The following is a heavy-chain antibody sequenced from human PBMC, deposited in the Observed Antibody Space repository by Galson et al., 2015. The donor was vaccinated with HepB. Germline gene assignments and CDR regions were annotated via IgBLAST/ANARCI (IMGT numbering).Heavy chain of an antibody. CDR3: ARQGGVYSSSWDLDY. J-gene: IGHJ4*02. D-gene: IGHD6-6*01. CDR2: IYPGDSDT. CDR1: GYSFTSYW. Sequence: QSGAEVKKPGESLKISCKGSGYSFTSYWIAWVRQMPGKGLEWMGIIYPGDSDTRYSPSFQGQVAISADKSISTAYLQWSSLKASDTAMYYCARQGGVYSSSWDLDYWGQGTLVTVSS. V-gene: IGHV5-51*01.